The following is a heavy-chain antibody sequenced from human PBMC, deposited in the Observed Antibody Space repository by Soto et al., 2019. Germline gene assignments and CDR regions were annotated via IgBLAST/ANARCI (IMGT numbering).Heavy chain of an antibody. CDR2: IFYSGTA. D-gene: IGHD6-25*01. V-gene: IGHV4-39*01. Sequence: QLPLQESGPGLVKPSETLSLTCIVSSDSIRNANYFWAWARQPPVTGLELIGSIFYSGTAYYTPSLLGRAAIALDTSKNPFSLRMSSVTAADTATYFCARQIAAAMGPYVGFDIWCPGTMVTTSS. CDR1: SDSIRNANYF. CDR3: ARQIAAAMGPYVGFDI. J-gene: IGHJ3*02.